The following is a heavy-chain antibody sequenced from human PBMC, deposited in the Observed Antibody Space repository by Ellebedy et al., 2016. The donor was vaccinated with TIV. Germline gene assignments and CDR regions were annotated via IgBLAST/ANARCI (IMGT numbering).Heavy chain of an antibody. CDR1: GGSISSGGYS. Sequence: MPSETLSLTCAVSGGSISSGGYSWSWIRQPPGKGLEWIGYIYHSGSTYYNPSLKSRVTISVDRSKNQFSLKLSSVTAADTAVYYCARVGGSYFDYWGQGTLVTVSS. J-gene: IGHJ4*02. D-gene: IGHD2-15*01. CDR2: IYHSGST. V-gene: IGHV4-30-2*01. CDR3: ARVGGSYFDY.